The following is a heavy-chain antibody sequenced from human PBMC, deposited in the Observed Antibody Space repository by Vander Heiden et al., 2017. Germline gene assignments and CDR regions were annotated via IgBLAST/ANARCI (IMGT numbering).Heavy chain of an antibody. Sequence: QLVESGGGVVQPGTSLRLSCAASGFTFRSYGMHWVRQGPGKGLEGVAVIWYDESKTYYEDSVKGRFTISRDNFKDTLYLEMNSLRAEDSAVYWCARGGSHTHTDGFSFWGQGTMVSVS. CDR2: IWYDESKT. J-gene: IGHJ3*01. CDR1: GFTFRSYG. CDR3: ARGGSHTHTDGFSF. D-gene: IGHD1-26*01. V-gene: IGHV3-33*01.